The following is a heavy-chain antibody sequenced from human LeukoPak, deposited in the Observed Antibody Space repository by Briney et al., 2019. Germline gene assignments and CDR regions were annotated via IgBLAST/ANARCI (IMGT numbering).Heavy chain of an antibody. D-gene: IGHD3/OR15-3a*01. CDR2: ISSSGTTI. CDR1: GFTFRSYE. J-gene: IGHJ4*02. Sequence: AGGSLRLSCAVSGFTFRSYEMIWVRQAPGKGLEWVSYISSSGTTIYYADSVKGRFTISRDNAKNSLFLQMNSLRAEDSAVYYCARRGGLGPDYWGQGTLVTVSS. V-gene: IGHV3-48*03. CDR3: ARRGGLGPDY.